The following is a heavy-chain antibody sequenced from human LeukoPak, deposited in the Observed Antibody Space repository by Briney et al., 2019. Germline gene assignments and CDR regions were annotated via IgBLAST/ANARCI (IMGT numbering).Heavy chain of an antibody. CDR2: MNPNSGNT. Sequence: ASVKVSCKASGYTFTSYDINWVRQATGQGLEWMGWMNPNSGNTGYAQKFQGRVTMTRNTSISTAYMELSSLRSEDTAVYYCVRSSPSTSWAFDYWGQGTLVTVSS. J-gene: IGHJ4*02. CDR3: VRSSPSTSWAFDY. V-gene: IGHV1-8*01. D-gene: IGHD2-2*01. CDR1: GYTFTSYD.